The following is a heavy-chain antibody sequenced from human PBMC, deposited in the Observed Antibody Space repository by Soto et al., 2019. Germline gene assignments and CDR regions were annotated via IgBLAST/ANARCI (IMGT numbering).Heavy chain of an antibody. D-gene: IGHD2-15*01. CDR2: ISGSGAST. Sequence: PGGSLRLSCAASGFTFSSYAMTWVRQAPGKGLEWVSGISGSGASTFYADSVKGRFTISRDNSKNTLYLQIDSLRADDTAVYYCAKDTDIVVVVAVNDHWGQGTLVTVSS. CDR1: GFTFSSYA. J-gene: IGHJ4*02. V-gene: IGHV3-23*01. CDR3: AKDTDIVVVVAVNDH.